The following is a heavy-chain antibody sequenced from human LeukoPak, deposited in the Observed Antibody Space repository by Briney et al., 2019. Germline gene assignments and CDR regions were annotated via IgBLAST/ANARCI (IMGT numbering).Heavy chain of an antibody. J-gene: IGHJ4*02. V-gene: IGHV1-18*04. CDR2: ISAYNGNT. Sequence: ASVEVSCKASGYSFTGYYMHWVRQAPGQGLEWMGWISAYNGNTNYAQKLQGRVTMTTDTSTSTAYMELRSLRSDDTAVYYCARERYSSSPNDYWGQGTLVTVSS. CDR1: GYSFTGYY. CDR3: ARERYSSSPNDY. D-gene: IGHD6-6*01.